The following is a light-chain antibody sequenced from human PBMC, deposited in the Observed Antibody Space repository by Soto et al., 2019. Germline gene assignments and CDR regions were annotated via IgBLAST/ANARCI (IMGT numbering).Light chain of an antibody. CDR2: EVN. CDR1: NSDVGGYNY. CDR3: SSYAGGNNVV. Sequence: QSVLTQPPSASGSPGQSVTFSCTGTNSDVGGYNYVSWYQHHPGKAPKLMIYEVNTRPSGVPDRFSGSKSGNTASLTVSGLQAEDEADYYCSSYAGGNNVVFGGGTKVTVL. V-gene: IGLV2-8*01. J-gene: IGLJ2*01.